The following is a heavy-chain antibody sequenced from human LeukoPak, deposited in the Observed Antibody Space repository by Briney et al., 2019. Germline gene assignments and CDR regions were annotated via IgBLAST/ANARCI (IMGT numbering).Heavy chain of an antibody. V-gene: IGHV3-30*02. CDR3: AKGPGSSSWYYYFDY. J-gene: IGHJ4*02. D-gene: IGHD6-13*01. CDR1: GFTFSNYG. CDR2: IWYDGSNK. Sequence: GGSLRLSCAASGFTFSNYGMHWVRQAPGKGLEWVAIIWYDGSNKYYADSVKGRFTISRDNSKNTLYLQMNSLRAEDTAVYYCAKGPGSSSWYYYFDYWGQGTLVTVSS.